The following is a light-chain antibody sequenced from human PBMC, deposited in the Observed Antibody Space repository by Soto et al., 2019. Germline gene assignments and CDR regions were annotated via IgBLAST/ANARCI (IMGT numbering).Light chain of an antibody. CDR2: DAS. CDR3: QQYNSYSPT. CDR1: QSISSW. J-gene: IGKJ1*01. Sequence: DIQITQYPSTLSASVGDRVTITCRASQSISSWLAWYQQKPGKSPKLLIYDASSLESGVPSRFSGSGSGTEFTLTISSLQPDDFATYYCQQYNSYSPTFGQGTKVEIK. V-gene: IGKV1-5*01.